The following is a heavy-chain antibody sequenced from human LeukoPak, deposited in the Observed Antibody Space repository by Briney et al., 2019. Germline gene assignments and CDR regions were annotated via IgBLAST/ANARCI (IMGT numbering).Heavy chain of an antibody. Sequence: GGSLRLSCAAPGFTFSSYAMSWVRQAPGKGLEWVSYISSSSSTIYYADSVKGRFTISRDNAKNSLYLQMNSLRAEDTAVYYCWAASLYSGYDFYSMREDINRWGQGTLVTVSS. V-gene: IGHV3-48*04. CDR2: ISSSSSTI. J-gene: IGHJ4*02. CDR1: GFTFSSYA. CDR3: WAASLYSGYDFYSMREDINR. D-gene: IGHD5-12*01.